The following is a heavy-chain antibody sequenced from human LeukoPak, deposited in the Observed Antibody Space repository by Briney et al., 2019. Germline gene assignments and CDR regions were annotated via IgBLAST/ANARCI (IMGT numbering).Heavy chain of an antibody. D-gene: IGHD2-15*01. CDR3: ARGGNYFDY. CDR1: GGSFSGYY. V-gene: IGHV4-59*01. CDR2: IYYSGST. J-gene: IGHJ4*02. Sequence: SETLSLTCAVYGGSFSGYYWSWIRQPPGKGLEWIAYIYYSGSTNYNPSLKSRVTISVDTSKNQFSLKLSSVTAADTAVYYCARGGNYFDYWGQGTLVTVSS.